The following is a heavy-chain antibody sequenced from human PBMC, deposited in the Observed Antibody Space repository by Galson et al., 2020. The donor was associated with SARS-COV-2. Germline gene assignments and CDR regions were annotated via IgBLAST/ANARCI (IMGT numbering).Heavy chain of an antibody. CDR1: GFTFSSSW. V-gene: IGHV3-74*01. CDR3: ARVGTRSGWKYYFDY. D-gene: IGHD6-19*01. CDR2: INSDGSST. J-gene: IGHJ4*02. Sequence: GGSLRLSCAAYGFTFSSSWMHWVRQPPGKGLVWVSRINSDGSSTSYADSVKGRFTISRDNAKNTLYLQMNSLRAEDTAVYYCARVGTRSGWKYYFDYWGQGTLVTVSS.